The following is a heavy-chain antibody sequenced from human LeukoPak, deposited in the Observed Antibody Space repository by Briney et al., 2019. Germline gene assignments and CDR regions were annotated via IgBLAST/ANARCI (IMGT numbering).Heavy chain of an antibody. CDR3: ATAMAEGY. Sequence: GGSLRLSCAASGFTFSSYLMHWVRQAPGKGLVWVSRINSDGSSTIYADSVKGRFTISRDNAKNTLYLLMNSLRAEDTAVYYCATAMAEGYWGQGTLVTVPS. V-gene: IGHV3-74*01. CDR2: INSDGSST. CDR1: GFTFSSYL. D-gene: IGHD3-10*01. J-gene: IGHJ4*02.